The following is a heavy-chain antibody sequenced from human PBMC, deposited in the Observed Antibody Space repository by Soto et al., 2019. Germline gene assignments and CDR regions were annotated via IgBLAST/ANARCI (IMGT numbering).Heavy chain of an antibody. J-gene: IGHJ4*02. V-gene: IGHV5-51*01. CDR2: IYPGDSDT. CDR3: ARAHSNGWYQQFDF. D-gene: IGHD6-19*01. Sequence: PGESLKISCKGSGYSFANYWIGWVRQMPGKGLEWMGIIYPGDSDTRYSPSFQGQVTISADKSISTAYLRWSSLKASDTAMYYCARAHSNGWYQQFDFRRQGPLVTVSS. CDR1: GYSFANYW.